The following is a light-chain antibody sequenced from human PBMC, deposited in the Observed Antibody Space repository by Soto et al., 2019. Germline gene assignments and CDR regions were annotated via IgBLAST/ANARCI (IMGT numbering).Light chain of an antibody. CDR3: QQYDNWPPYT. J-gene: IGKJ2*01. CDR1: QSVSTN. V-gene: IGKV3-15*01. CDR2: DAS. Sequence: EIMMTQSPATLSVSPGERATLSCRASQSVSTNLAWHQQKPGQAPRLLIYDASTRATGIPARFSGSGSGTEFTLTISSLQSEDFAVYYCQQYDNWPPYTFGQGTKVEIK.